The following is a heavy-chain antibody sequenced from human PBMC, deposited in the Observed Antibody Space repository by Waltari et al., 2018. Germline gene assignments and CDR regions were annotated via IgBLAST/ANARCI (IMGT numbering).Heavy chain of an antibody. D-gene: IGHD3-10*01. CDR3: ARSPSYASGSYSDY. CDR2: IYHTGNT. V-gene: IGHV4-38-2*02. Sequence: QVQLQESGPGLVKPLETLSLTCTVPGYSLNNGYYWGWLRQPPGKGLEWIGTIYHTGNTYYNPSLKSRVTISIDTSKNQFSLNLSSVTAADTAIYYCARSPSYASGSYSDYWGQGTLVTVSS. J-gene: IGHJ4*02. CDR1: GYSLNNGYY.